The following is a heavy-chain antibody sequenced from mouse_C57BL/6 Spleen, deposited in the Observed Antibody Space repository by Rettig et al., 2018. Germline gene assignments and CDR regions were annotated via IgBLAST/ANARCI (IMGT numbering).Heavy chain of an antibody. CDR2: IYPGDGDT. CDR3: AREELDFDY. Sequence: QVQLQQSGPELVKPGASVKISCTASGYAFSSSWMNWVKQRPGKGLEWIGRIYPGDGDTNYNGKFKGRATLTADKSSSTAYMQLSGLTSEDSAVYFCAREELDFDYWGQGTTLTVSS. CDR1: GYAFSSSW. D-gene: IGHD4-1*01. J-gene: IGHJ2*01. V-gene: IGHV1-82*01.